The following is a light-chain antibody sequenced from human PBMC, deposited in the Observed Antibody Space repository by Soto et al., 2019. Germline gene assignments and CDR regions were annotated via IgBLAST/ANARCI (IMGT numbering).Light chain of an antibody. CDR1: QSLSSSY. CDR2: GAS. CDR3: QQYGSSPMYT. V-gene: IGKV3-20*01. J-gene: IGKJ2*01. Sequence: EIVFTQSPGTLSLSPGERATLSCRASQSLSSSYLAWYQHKPGQAPRLLIYGASSRATGIPDRFSGSGSGTDFTLTISRLXPEDFAVYYCQQYGSSPMYTFGQGTKVDIK.